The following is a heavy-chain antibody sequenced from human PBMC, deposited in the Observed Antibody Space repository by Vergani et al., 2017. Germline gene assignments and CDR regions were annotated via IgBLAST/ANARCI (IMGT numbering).Heavy chain of an antibody. D-gene: IGHD3-9*01. CDR2: IWYDGSNK. CDR3: ARGLRYFDWLCPWDY. J-gene: IGHJ4*02. CDR1: GFTFSSYG. V-gene: IGHV3-33*01. Sequence: QVQLVESGGGVVQPGRSLRLSCAASGFTFSSYGMHWVRQAPGKGLEWVAVIWYDGSNKYYADSVKGRFTISRDNSKNTLYLQMNSLRAEDTAVYYCARGLRYFDWLCPWDYWGQGTLVTVSS.